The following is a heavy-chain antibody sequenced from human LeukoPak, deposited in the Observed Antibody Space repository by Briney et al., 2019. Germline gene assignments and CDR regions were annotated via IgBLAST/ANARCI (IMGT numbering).Heavy chain of an antibody. J-gene: IGHJ4*02. CDR2: IIPILGIA. V-gene: IGHV1-69*04. D-gene: IGHD1-26*01. Sequence: SVKVSCKASGGTFSSYTISWVRQAPGQGLEWIGRIIPILGIANYAQKFQGRVTITADKSTSTAYMELSSLRSEDTAVYYCAREGGSYGDYWGQGTLATVSS. CDR1: GGTFSSYT. CDR3: AREGGSYGDY.